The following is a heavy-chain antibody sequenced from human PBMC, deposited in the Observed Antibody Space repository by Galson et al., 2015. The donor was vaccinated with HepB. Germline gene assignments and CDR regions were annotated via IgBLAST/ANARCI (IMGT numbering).Heavy chain of an antibody. Sequence: SLRLSCAASGFTFSSYGMHWVRQAPGKGLEWAAVIWYDGSNKYYADSVKGRFTISRDNSKNTLYLQMNSLRAEDTAVYYCARDDRSYLDVWGKGTTVTVSS. V-gene: IGHV3-33*01. J-gene: IGHJ6*03. CDR3: ARDDRSYLDV. D-gene: IGHD3-22*01. CDR1: GFTFSSYG. CDR2: IWYDGSNK.